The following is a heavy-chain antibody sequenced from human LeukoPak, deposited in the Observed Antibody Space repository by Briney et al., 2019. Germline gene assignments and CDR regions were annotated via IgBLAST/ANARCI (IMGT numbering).Heavy chain of an antibody. CDR3: ASGIVGATGFDY. CDR2: INPNSGDT. V-gene: IGHV1-2*02. Sequence: ASVTVSCKASGYTFTGYYMHWVRQAAGQGLEWMGWINPNSGDTHYAQKFQGRVTMTRDTSISTAYMELSRLRSDDTAVYYCASGIVGATGFDYWGQGTLVTVSS. J-gene: IGHJ4*02. CDR1: GYTFTGYY. D-gene: IGHD1-26*01.